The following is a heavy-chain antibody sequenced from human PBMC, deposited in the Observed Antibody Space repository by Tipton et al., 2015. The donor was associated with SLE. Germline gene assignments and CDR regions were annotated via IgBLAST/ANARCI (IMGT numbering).Heavy chain of an antibody. CDR3: AKDIIALKVSGCGY. J-gene: IGHJ4*02. V-gene: IGHV3-43D*04. D-gene: IGHD6-19*01. CDR2: ISWDGGST. Sequence: GSLRLSCAASGFTFDDYAMHWVRQAPGKGLEWVSLISWDGGSTYYADSVKGRFTISRDNSKNSLYLQMNSLRAEDTALYYCAKDIIALKVSGCGYWGQGTLVTVSS. CDR1: GFTFDDYA.